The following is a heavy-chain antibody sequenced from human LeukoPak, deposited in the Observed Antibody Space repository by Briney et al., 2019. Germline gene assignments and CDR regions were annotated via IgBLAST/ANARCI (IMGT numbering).Heavy chain of an antibody. CDR3: ATRSGILTGYSPYYYYYYMDV. D-gene: IGHD3-9*01. CDR1: GGTFSSYA. CDR2: IIPIFGTA. J-gene: IGHJ6*03. Sequence: GASVKVSCKASGGTFSSYAISWVRQAPGQGLEWMGGIIPIFGTANYAQKFQGRVTITADKSTSTAYMELSSLRSEDTAVYYCATRSGILTGYSPYYYYYYMDVWGKGTTVTVSS. V-gene: IGHV1-69*06.